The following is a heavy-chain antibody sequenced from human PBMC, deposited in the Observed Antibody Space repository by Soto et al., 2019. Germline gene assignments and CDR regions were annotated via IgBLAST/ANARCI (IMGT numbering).Heavy chain of an antibody. V-gene: IGHV3-23*01. CDR3: AKLYWNPRYFDY. Sequence: LRLSCVAPRFTFSTVAMTWVRQAPGKGLEWVSSMSDNGSNTDYADSVRGRFTLSRDNSKNTLYLQMDHLKAEDTAVYYCAKLYWNPRYFDYWGQGARVTVSS. CDR1: RFTFSTVA. J-gene: IGHJ4*02. CDR2: MSDNGSNT. D-gene: IGHD1-1*01.